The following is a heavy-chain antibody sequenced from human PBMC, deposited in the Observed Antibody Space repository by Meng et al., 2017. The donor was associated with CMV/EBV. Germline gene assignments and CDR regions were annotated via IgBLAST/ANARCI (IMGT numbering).Heavy chain of an antibody. V-gene: IGHV3-11*04. Sequence: GESLKISCAASGFSFSDYYMSWIRQAPGKGLEYISYISGSGRIKYSADSVKGRFTISRDNAKNSLYLQMNSLRAEDTAIYYCTRNHEYGDQRYGMDVWGQGTTVTVSS. D-gene: IGHD4-17*01. CDR3: TRNHEYGDQRYGMDV. CDR2: ISGSGRIK. CDR1: GFSFSDYY. J-gene: IGHJ6*02.